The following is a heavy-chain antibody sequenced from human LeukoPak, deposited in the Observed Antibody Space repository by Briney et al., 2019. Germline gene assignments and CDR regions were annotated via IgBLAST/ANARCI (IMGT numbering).Heavy chain of an antibody. V-gene: IGHV3-21*01. D-gene: IGHD1-26*01. J-gene: IGHJ4*02. Sequence: PGGSLRLSCAASGFTFSSYSMNWVRQAPGKGLEWVSSISSSSSYIYYADSVKGRFTIYRDNAKNSLYLQMNSLRAEDTAVYYCARVQGSYYQGYFDYWGQGTLVTVSS. CDR1: GFTFSSYS. CDR2: ISSSSSYI. CDR3: ARVQGSYYQGYFDY.